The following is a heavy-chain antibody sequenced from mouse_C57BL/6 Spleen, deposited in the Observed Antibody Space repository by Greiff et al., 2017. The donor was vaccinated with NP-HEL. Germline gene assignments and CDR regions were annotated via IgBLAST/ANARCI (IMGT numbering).Heavy chain of an antibody. CDR1: GFTFSDYG. CDR3: ARGWLLNYYAMDY. Sequence: EVQVVESGGGLVKPGGSLKLSCAASGFTFSDYGMHWVRQAPEKGLEWVAYISSGSSTIYYADTVKGRFTISRDNAKNTLFLQMTSLRSEDTAMYYCARGWLLNYYAMDYWGQGTSVTVSS. J-gene: IGHJ4*01. V-gene: IGHV5-17*01. D-gene: IGHD2-3*01. CDR2: ISSGSSTI.